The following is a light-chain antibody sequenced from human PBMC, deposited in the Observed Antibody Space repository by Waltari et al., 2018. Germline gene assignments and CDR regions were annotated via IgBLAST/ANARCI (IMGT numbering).Light chain of an antibody. CDR1: QSGSWE. CDR2: DAS. J-gene: IGKJ4*01. V-gene: IGKV3-11*01. CDR3: QQRRDWPLT. Sequence: EIVLTHSPAPLSLSPGERASLSCRTSQSGSWELAWYRQKPGQAPRPRIFDASIRATGTPARFSGSGYGTDFTLTISSLEPEDFAVYYCQQRRDWPLTFGGGTKVEIK.